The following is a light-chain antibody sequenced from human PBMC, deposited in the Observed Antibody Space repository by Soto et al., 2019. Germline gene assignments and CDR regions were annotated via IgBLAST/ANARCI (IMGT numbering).Light chain of an antibody. Sequence: DIQMTQSPSTLSGSVGDRVTITCRASQTISSWVAWYQQKPGKAPKLLIYKASTLKSGVPSRFSGSGSGTEFTLTISSQQPDDFATYYCQHYNSYSEAFGQGTKV. J-gene: IGKJ1*01. CDR1: QTISSW. CDR3: QHYNSYSEA. V-gene: IGKV1-5*03. CDR2: KAS.